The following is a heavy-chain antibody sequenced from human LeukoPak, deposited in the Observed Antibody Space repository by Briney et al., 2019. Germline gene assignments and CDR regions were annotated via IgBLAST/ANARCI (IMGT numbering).Heavy chain of an antibody. CDR1: GFTFSSYA. V-gene: IGHV3-23*01. CDR3: AKDQVLRSRYSSKTYGMDV. J-gene: IGHJ6*02. D-gene: IGHD6-13*01. Sequence: GGSLRLSCAASGFTFSSYAMSWVRQAPGKGLEWVSAISGSGGSTYYADSVKGRFTISRDNSKNTLYLQMNSLRAEDTAVYYCAKDQVLRSRYSSKTYGMDVWGQGTTVTVSS. CDR2: ISGSGGST.